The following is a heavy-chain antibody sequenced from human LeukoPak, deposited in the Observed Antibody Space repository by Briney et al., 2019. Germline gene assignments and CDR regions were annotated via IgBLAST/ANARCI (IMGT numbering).Heavy chain of an antibody. V-gene: IGHV4-39*01. Sequence: SETLSLTCTVSGGSITSSNYYWGWIRQPPGKGLEWIGSIYYSGTTYYNPSLKSRVTISVDTSKNQLSLKLSSVTAADTAVYYCARLSFFWSGYPSGIDYWGQGTLVTVSS. CDR2: IYYSGTT. CDR3: ARLSFFWSGYPSGIDY. CDR1: GGSITSSNYY. D-gene: IGHD3-3*01. J-gene: IGHJ4*02.